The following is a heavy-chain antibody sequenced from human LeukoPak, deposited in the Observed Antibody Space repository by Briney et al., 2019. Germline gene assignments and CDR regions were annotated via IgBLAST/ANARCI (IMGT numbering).Heavy chain of an antibody. Sequence: GGSLRLSCAASRFTFSTYGMHWVRQAPGKGLEWVAVISYDGSNKYYADSVKGRFTISRDNSKNTLYLQMYSLIPEDTAVYYCAREGDSGSGNYYVKWFDPWGQGTVVTVSS. D-gene: IGHD3-10*01. CDR1: RFTFSTYG. V-gene: IGHV3-30*03. J-gene: IGHJ5*02. CDR2: ISYDGSNK. CDR3: AREGDSGSGNYYVKWFDP.